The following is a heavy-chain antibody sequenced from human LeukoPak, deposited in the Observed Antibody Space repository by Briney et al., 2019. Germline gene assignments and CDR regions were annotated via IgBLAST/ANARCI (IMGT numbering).Heavy chain of an antibody. V-gene: IGHV3-7*03. J-gene: IGHJ4*02. CDR1: GFTFSSYW. D-gene: IGHD1-26*01. CDR3: ARGDRVGVTTGHFDY. CDR2: INHNGNVN. Sequence: PGGSLRLSCAASGFTFSSYWMNWARQAPGKGLEWVASINHNGNVNYYMDSVKGRFTISRDNAKNSLFLQMNSLRAEDTAVYYCARGDRVGVTTGHFDYWGQGTLVTVSS.